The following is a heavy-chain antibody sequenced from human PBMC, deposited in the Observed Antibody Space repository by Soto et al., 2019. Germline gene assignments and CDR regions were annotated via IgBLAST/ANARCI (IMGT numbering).Heavy chain of an antibody. CDR2: IYYSGST. D-gene: IGHD5-12*01. Sequence: ASETLSLTCTVSGDSIRSYYWTWIRQPPGKGLELIGYIYYSGSTRYNPSLKSRVTISVDMSKNQFSLKLSSVIAADTVVYYCARAYGGFDNGLDVWGQGTAVTVSS. V-gene: IGHV4-59*01. CDR1: GDSIRSYY. J-gene: IGHJ6*02. CDR3: ARAYGGFDNGLDV.